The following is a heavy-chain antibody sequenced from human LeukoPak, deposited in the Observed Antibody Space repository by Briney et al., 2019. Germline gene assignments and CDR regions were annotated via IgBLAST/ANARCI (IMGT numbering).Heavy chain of an antibody. CDR2: ISAYNGNT. CDR1: GYTFTSYG. V-gene: IGHV1-18*01. J-gene: IGHJ4*02. Sequence: GASVKVSCKASGYTFTSYGISWVRQAPGQGLEWMGWISAYNGNTNYAQKLQGRVTMTTDTSTSTVYMELSSLRSEDTAVYYCTRAIYCSGGSCHWEFDYWGQGTLVTVSS. D-gene: IGHD2-15*01. CDR3: TRAIYCSGGSCHWEFDY.